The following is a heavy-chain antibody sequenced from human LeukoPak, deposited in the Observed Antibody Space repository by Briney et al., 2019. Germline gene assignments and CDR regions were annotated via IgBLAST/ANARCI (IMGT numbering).Heavy chain of an antibody. CDR2: INPNSGGT. D-gene: IGHD6-13*01. CDR1: GYTFTGYY. CDR3: ARTGYSSSWFSYYYGMDV. Sequence: GASVKASCKASGYTFTGYYMHWVRQGPGQGLEWMGWINPNSGGTNCAQKFQGRVTMTRDTSISTAYMELSRLRSDDTAVYYCARTGYSSSWFSYYYGMDVWGQGTTVTVSS. V-gene: IGHV1-2*02. J-gene: IGHJ6*02.